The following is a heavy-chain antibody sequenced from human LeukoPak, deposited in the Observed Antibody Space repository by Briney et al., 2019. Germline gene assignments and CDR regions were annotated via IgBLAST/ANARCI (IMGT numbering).Heavy chain of an antibody. Sequence: GGSLRLSCAASGFTFSNYAMHWVRQAPGKGLEWVAAISYDGSSKYYADSVKGRFTISRDNSKNTLYLQLNSLRAEDTAVYYCARGRLVAANTGAFDIWGQGTLVTVSS. D-gene: IGHD2-2*01. J-gene: IGHJ3*02. V-gene: IGHV3-30-3*01. CDR1: GFTFSNYA. CDR3: ARGRLVAANTGAFDI. CDR2: ISYDGSSK.